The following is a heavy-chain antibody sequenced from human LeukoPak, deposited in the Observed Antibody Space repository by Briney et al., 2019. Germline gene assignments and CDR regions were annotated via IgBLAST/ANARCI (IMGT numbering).Heavy chain of an antibody. V-gene: IGHV1-2*02. CDR1: GYTFTGYY. D-gene: IGHD3-10*01. J-gene: IGHJ4*02. CDR3: ARVGSGSYPIEYYFDY. CDR2: INPNSGGT. Sequence: ASVKVSCKASGYTFTGYYMHWVRQAPGQGLKWMGWINPNSGGTNYAQKFQGRVTMTRDTSISTAYMELSRLRSDDTAVYYCARVGSGSYPIEYYFDYWGQGTLVTVSS.